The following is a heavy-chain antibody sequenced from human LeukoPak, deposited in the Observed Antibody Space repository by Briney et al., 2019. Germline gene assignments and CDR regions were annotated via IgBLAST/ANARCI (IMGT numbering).Heavy chain of an antibody. CDR3: AQGAPDYDSSGFYSV. D-gene: IGHD3-22*01. CDR2: ISYDGSNK. V-gene: IGHV3-30*04. CDR1: RFIFSSYA. Sequence: PGGSLRLSCAASRFIFSSYAMHWGRQAPGKGLGWVAVISYDGSNKYYADSVKGRFTISRDNSKNTLYLQMNSLRAEATAVYYCAQGAPDYDSSGFYSVWGQGNLVTVSS. J-gene: IGHJ4*02.